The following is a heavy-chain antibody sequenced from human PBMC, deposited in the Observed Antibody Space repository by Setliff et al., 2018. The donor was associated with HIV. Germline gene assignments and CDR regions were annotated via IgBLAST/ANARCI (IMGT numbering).Heavy chain of an antibody. Sequence: NPSETLSLTCSVSGGSLSSYYWSWIRQPPGKGLEWIGYVYYSGTTNYNPSLKSRVSMSVDTSKNQFSLRLSSVTAADTAVYYCARKYLVNVFDYWGQGMLVTVSS. CDR3: ARKYLVNVFDY. V-gene: IGHV4-59*01. CDR1: GGSLSSYY. J-gene: IGHJ4*02. CDR2: VYYSGTT. D-gene: IGHD3-22*01.